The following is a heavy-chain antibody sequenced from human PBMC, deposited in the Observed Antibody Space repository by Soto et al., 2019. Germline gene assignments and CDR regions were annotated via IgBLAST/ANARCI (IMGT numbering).Heavy chain of an antibody. Sequence: PGGSLRLSCAASGFTFSNYGMHWVRQALGKGLEWVAVISYDGSNEYYVDSVKGRFTISRDNPKNTLYLQMNSLGAEDTAVYYCAKVVHSSTWYRYFDYWGQGTLVTVSS. CDR1: GFTFSNYG. CDR3: AKVVHSSTWYRYFDY. D-gene: IGHD6-13*01. CDR2: ISYDGSNE. V-gene: IGHV3-30*18. J-gene: IGHJ4*02.